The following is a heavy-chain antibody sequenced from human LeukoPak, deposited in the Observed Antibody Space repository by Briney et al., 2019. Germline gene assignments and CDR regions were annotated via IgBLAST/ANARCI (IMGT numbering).Heavy chain of an antibody. Sequence: GGSLRLSCAASGFTFSSYAMHWVRQAPGKGLEYVSAISSNGGSTYYANSVKGRFTISRDNSKNTLYLQMGSLRAEDMAVYYCAREGVRSRAFDYWGQGTQVTVSS. CDR2: ISSNGGST. V-gene: IGHV3-64*01. CDR1: GFTFSSYA. J-gene: IGHJ4*02. CDR3: AREGVRSRAFDY. D-gene: IGHD3-3*01.